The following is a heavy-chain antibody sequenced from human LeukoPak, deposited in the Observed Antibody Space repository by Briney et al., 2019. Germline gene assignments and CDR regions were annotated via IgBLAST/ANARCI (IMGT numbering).Heavy chain of an antibody. J-gene: IGHJ6*02. CDR2: NAGNGDT. Sequence: NAGNGDTKYSQKFQGRVTITRDTSASTAYMELSSLRSEDTAVYYCARGEVSHYYYGMDVWGQGTTVTVSS. V-gene: IGHV1-3*01. CDR3: ARGEVSHYYYGMDV.